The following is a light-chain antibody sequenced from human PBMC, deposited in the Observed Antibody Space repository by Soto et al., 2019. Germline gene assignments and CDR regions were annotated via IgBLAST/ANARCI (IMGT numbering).Light chain of an antibody. CDR1: QSISSW. CDR3: QQYNSYPRT. CDR2: DAS. J-gene: IGKJ1*01. V-gene: IGKV1-5*01. Sequence: DIQMTQSPSTLSATAGDRVTITCRASQSISSWLAWYQHKPGKAPKLLIYDASNLDSGVPSRFSGSGSGTEFTLTISSLQPDDFATYYCQQYNSYPRTFGQGTKVDIK.